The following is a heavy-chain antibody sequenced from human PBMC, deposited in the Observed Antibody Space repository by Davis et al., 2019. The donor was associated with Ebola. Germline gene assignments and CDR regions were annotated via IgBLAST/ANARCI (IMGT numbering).Heavy chain of an antibody. D-gene: IGHD3-16*02. V-gene: IGHV1-2*06. Sequence: AASVKVSCKASGYTFTGYYMHWVRQAPGQGLEWMGRINPNSGGTNYAQKFQGRVTMTRDTSISTAYMELRSLRSDDTAVYYCARGDMITFGGVIVEGYWFDPWGQGTLVTVSS. CDR3: ARGDMITFGGVIVEGYWFDP. CDR1: GYTFTGYY. CDR2: INPNSGGT. J-gene: IGHJ5*02.